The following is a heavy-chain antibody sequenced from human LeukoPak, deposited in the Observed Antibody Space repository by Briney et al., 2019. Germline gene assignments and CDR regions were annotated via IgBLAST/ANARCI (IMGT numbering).Heavy chain of an antibody. CDR3: ARDRKPGSAYWYFDL. V-gene: IGHV3-30*02. J-gene: IGHJ2*01. CDR2: IRYDGSNK. Sequence: AGGSLRLSCAASGFTFSSYGMHWVRQAPGKGLEWVAFIRYDGSNKYYADSVKGRFTISRDNSKNTLYLQMNSLRAEDTAVYYCARDRKPGSAYWYFDLWGRGTLVTVSS. CDR1: GFTFSSYG.